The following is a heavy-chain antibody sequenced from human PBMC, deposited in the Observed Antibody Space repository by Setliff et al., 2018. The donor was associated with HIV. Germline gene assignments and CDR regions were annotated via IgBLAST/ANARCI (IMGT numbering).Heavy chain of an antibody. D-gene: IGHD1-26*01. CDR2: IYYGGGT. CDR3: ARDLRSGSESPGAFDI. Sequence: SETLSLTCSVSGGSISSSSYYWGWIRQPPGKGLEWIGSIYYGGGTFYNPSLKSRVTISVDTSKNQFSLKLNSITSADTAVYYCARDLRSGSESPGAFDIRGKGKMVTVSS. J-gene: IGHJ3*02. CDR1: GGSISSSSYY. V-gene: IGHV4-39*07.